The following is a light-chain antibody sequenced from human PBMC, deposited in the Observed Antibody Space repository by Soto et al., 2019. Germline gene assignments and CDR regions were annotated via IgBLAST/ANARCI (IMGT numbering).Light chain of an antibody. CDR3: QQYNNWPLT. J-gene: IGKJ4*01. CDR2: GAS. Sequence: EIVMAQSPATLSVSPGERATLSCRASQSVSSTLAWYQQKPGQAPWLLIYGASTRATGVPAGFSGSGSGTEFTLTISSLQSEDFAVYYCQQYNNWPLTFGGGTKVDIK. CDR1: QSVSST. V-gene: IGKV3-15*01.